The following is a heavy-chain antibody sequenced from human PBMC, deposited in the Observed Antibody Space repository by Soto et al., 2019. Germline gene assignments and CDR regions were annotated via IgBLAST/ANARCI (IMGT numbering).Heavy chain of an antibody. CDR2: IYYTGIT. J-gene: IGHJ4*02. CDR1: GDSINDYY. CDR3: ASTLTGLGF. Sequence: PSETLSLTCSVSGDSINDYYLSWIRQPPGKGLEWIGYIYYTGITDYNPSLKSRVTISADTSKNQFSLTLSSVTAADTAVYYCASTLTGLGFWGQGTLVTVSS. V-gene: IGHV4-59*01.